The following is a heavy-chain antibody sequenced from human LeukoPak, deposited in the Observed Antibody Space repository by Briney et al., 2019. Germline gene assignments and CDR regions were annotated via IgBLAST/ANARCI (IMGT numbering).Heavy chain of an antibody. Sequence: SETLSLTCTVSGDSNTNSIYYWGWIRQLPGKGLEWIGSIDYSGSTYYNPSLKSRATISIDTSKNQFSLKLSSVTAADTAVYFCARDSNIARFFIWGQGTLVTVSS. V-gene: IGHV4-39*07. CDR3: ARDSNIARFFI. CDR2: IDYSGST. J-gene: IGHJ4*02. CDR1: GDSNTNSIYY. D-gene: IGHD4-11*01.